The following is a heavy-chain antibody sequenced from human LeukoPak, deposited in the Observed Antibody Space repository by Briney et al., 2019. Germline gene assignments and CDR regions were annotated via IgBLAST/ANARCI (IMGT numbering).Heavy chain of an antibody. D-gene: IGHD1-26*01. CDR2: IIPIFGTA. CDR3: ARAAEGWSGGSYFDYYYYMDV. J-gene: IGHJ6*03. CDR1: GGTFSSYA. Sequence: ASVKVSCKASGGTFSSYAISWVRQAPGQGLEWMGGIIPIFGTANYAQTFQGRVTITTDESTSTAYMELSSLRSEDTAVYYCARAAEGWSGGSYFDYYYYMDVWGKGTTVTVSS. V-gene: IGHV1-69*05.